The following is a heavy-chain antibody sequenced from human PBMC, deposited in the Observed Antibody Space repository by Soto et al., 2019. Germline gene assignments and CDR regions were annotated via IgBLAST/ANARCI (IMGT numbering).Heavy chain of an antibody. CDR2: ISYDGSNK. CDR3: AKDCGGDCYAIDY. Sequence: QVQLVESGGGVVQPGRSLRLSCAASGFTFSSYGMHWVRQAPGKGLEWVAVISYDGSNKYYADSVKGRFTTSRDNSKNTLYLQMNSLRAEDTAVYYCAKDCGGDCYAIDYWGQGTLVTVSS. J-gene: IGHJ4*02. CDR1: GFTFSSYG. V-gene: IGHV3-30*18. D-gene: IGHD2-21*02.